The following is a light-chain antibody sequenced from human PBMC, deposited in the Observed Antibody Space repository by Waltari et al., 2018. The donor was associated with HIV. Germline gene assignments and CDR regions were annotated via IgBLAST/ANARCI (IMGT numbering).Light chain of an antibody. J-gene: IGKJ2*01. CDR1: QDINNY. CDR2: DAT. Sequence: DIQMTQSPSSLSGSVGERVTITCQASQDINNYLNWYQQKAGRAPKLLIYDATNLEIGVPSRFSVSGSGTDFTLTISNLHPEDIATYYCQHYDNFLHTFGQGTKLEIK. V-gene: IGKV1-33*01. CDR3: QHYDNFLHT.